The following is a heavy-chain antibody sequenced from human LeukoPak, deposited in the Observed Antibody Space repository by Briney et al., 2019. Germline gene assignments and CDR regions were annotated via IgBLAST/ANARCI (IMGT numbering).Heavy chain of an antibody. V-gene: IGHV3-30*02. J-gene: IGHJ6*02. Sequence: GGSLRLSCAASGFTFSSYGMHWVRQAPGKGLEWVAFIRYDGSNKYYADSVKGRFTISRDNSKNTLYLQMDSLRAEDTAVYYCARQLRYYYGMDVWGQGTTVTVSS. CDR1: GFTFSSYG. D-gene: IGHD5-18*01. CDR3: ARQLRYYYGMDV. CDR2: IRYDGSNK.